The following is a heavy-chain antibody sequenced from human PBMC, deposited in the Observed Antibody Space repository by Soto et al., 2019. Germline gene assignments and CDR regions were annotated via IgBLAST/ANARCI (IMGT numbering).Heavy chain of an antibody. D-gene: IGHD4-17*01. Sequence: SLKVSCTASGGTFCRYTTIWLRQASGPGLEWKERIIPILGIANYEQKFQGRVTITADKSTCTAYMELGSLRSEDTALYYCSRAYGEGGRYYYYGMDVLGQATTVTISS. CDR1: GGTFCRYT. CDR3: SRAYGEGGRYYYYGMDV. CDR2: IIPILGIA. J-gene: IGHJ6*02. V-gene: IGHV1-69*02.